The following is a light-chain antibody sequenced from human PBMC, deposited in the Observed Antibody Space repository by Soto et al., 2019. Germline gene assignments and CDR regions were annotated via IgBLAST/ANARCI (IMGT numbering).Light chain of an antibody. CDR1: SSDVGSYNF. Sequence: QSALTQPASVSGSPGQSITISCTRASSDVGSYNFVSWYQQHPGEVPKVLIYEVSKRPSGVSDRFSGSKSGNTASLTISGLQAEDEADYYCCADAGRSTYVFGTGTKLTVL. J-gene: IGLJ1*01. CDR3: CADAGRSTYV. CDR2: EVS. V-gene: IGLV2-23*02.